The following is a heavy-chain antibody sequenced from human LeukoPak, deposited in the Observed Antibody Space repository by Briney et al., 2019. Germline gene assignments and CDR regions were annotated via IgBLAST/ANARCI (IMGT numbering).Heavy chain of an antibody. D-gene: IGHD3-22*01. CDR2: TRGDGGSA. CDR3: AKDSSADDSSGYSYYFDY. V-gene: IGHV3-23*01. Sequence: PGGSLRLSCAVSGFPFSSYAMSWVRQAPGRGLEWVSATRGDGGSAFSADSVQGRFTISRDHSKNTLYRQMNSLRAEDTAIYYCAKDSSADDSSGYSYYFDYWGQGTLVTVSS. CDR1: GFPFSSYA. J-gene: IGHJ4*02.